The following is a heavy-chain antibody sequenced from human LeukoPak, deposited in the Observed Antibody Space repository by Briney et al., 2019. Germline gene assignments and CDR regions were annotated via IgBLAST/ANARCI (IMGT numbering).Heavy chain of an antibody. CDR1: GFTFSSYA. Sequence: GGSLRLSCAASGFTFSSYAMHWVRQAPGKGLEWVAVISYDGSNKYYADSVKGRFTISRDNSKNTLYLQMNSLRAEDTAVYYCAGDEGRVQLWFFDYWGQGTLVTVSS. CDR3: AGDEGRVQLWFFDY. V-gene: IGHV3-30*04. D-gene: IGHD5-18*01. CDR2: ISYDGSNK. J-gene: IGHJ4*02.